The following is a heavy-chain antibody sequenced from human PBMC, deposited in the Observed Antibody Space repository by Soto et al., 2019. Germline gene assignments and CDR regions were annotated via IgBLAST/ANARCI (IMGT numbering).Heavy chain of an antibody. V-gene: IGHV4-39*01. CDR1: GGSLSSSSYY. CDR3: AMSTYYDYIWGSYRLQYFQH. Sequence: SETLSHTCTVSGGSLSSSSYYWGWIRQPPGKGLEWIGSIYYSGSTYYNPSLKSRVTISVDTSKNQFSLKLSSVTAADTAVYYCAMSTYYDYIWGSYRLQYFQHWGQGTLVTVSS. D-gene: IGHD3-16*02. CDR2: IYYSGST. J-gene: IGHJ1*01.